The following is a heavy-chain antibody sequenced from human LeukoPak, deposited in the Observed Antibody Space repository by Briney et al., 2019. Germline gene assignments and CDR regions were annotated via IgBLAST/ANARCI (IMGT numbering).Heavy chain of an antibody. V-gene: IGHV3-49*03. CDR1: GFTLGDYA. CDR2: IRIKANGGTT. J-gene: IGHJ5*02. CDR3: SRVNGDNFWSGYYTFWFDP. D-gene: IGHD3-3*01. Sequence: GGSLRLSCTASGFTLGDYAMNWFRQAPGKGLEWVSFIRIKANGGTTEYAASVKGRFTISRDDSKSIAYLQMNSLKTEDTAVYYCSRVNGDNFWSGYYTFWFDPWGQGTLVTVSS.